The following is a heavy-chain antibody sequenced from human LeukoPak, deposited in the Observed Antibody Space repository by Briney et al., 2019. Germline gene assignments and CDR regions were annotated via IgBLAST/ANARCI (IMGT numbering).Heavy chain of an antibody. Sequence: GASVKVSCKASGGTFSSYAISWVRQAPGQGLEWMGGIIPIFGTANYAQKFQGRVTITADESTSTAYMELSSLRSEDTAVYYCARTPTRTHCYYYYGMDVWGQGTTVTVSS. J-gene: IGHJ6*02. CDR3: ARTPTRTHCYYYYGMDV. D-gene: IGHD1-1*01. CDR2: IIPIFGTA. V-gene: IGHV1-69*13. CDR1: GGTFSSYA.